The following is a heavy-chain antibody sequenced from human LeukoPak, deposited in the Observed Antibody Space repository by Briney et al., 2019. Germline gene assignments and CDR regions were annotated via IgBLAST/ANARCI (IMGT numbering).Heavy chain of an antibody. Sequence: GESLQISCVASGFTFSSYAMHWVRQAPGKGLEWVAFIRYDGTNNYYVDSVKGRFTISRDDSKNTLYLQMNSLRTEDTAVYYCAKDPLAYNSGWYYFDYWGQGTLVTVSS. J-gene: IGHJ4*02. CDR2: IRYDGTNN. V-gene: IGHV3-30*02. CDR3: AKDPLAYNSGWYYFDY. D-gene: IGHD6-19*01. CDR1: GFTFSSYA.